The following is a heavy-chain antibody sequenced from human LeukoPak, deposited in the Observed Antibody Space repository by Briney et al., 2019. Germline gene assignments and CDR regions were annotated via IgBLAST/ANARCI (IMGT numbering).Heavy chain of an antibody. Sequence: HGASVKVSCKASGGTLNSYVISWVRQAPGQGLERMGGIIPISGTTNYAQKFQGRVTITADKSTSTAYMELSSLRSEDTAVYYCATLCCGSYYMDVWGKGTTVTVSS. CDR2: IIPISGTT. V-gene: IGHV1-69*06. CDR3: ATLCCGSYYMDV. J-gene: IGHJ6*03. CDR1: GGTLNSYV. D-gene: IGHD2-15*01.